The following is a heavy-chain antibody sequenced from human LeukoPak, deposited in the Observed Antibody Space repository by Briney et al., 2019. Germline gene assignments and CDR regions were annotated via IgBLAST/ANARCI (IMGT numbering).Heavy chain of an antibody. D-gene: IGHD3-10*01. CDR3: TRDTDYGSATNYFDP. J-gene: IGHJ4*02. Sequence: PGGSLRLSCAASGFTFDDYAMHWVRQAPGKGLEWVALISWEGDTTYYADSVRGRFTISRDNSKNSLYLQMNSLRTEDTAFYYCTRDTDYGSATNYFDPWGQGTLVSVSS. V-gene: IGHV3-43*01. CDR1: GFTFDDYA. CDR2: ISWEGDTT.